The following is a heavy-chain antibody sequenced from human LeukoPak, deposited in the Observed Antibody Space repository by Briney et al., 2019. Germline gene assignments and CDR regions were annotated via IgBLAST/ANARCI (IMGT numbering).Heavy chain of an antibody. CDR3: ARDYGPLQSTFYYMDV. V-gene: IGHV1-2*06. CDR1: GYTFTGYY. Sequence: ASVKVSCKTSGYTFTGYYIHWVRQAPGQGLEWMGRINPNSGGTNYAQTFQGRVTMTRDTSISTAYMELSRLRSDDTAVYYCARDYGPLQSTFYYMDVWGKGTTVTVSS. CDR2: INPNSGGT. D-gene: IGHD3-16*01. J-gene: IGHJ6*03.